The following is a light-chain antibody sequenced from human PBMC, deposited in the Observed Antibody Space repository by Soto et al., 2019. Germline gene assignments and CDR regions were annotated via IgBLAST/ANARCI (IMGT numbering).Light chain of an antibody. Sequence: DIQMTQSPSSLSASVGDRVTITCRASRTISTYLNWYQQKPAKAPNLLLYATSSLQSGVPSRFSGSGSGTHFTVAMSRLQPEDFATCSCQQSFAAAYTFGQGTKLDIK. CDR2: ATS. CDR1: RTISTY. V-gene: IGKV1-39*01. CDR3: QQSFAAAYT. J-gene: IGKJ2*01.